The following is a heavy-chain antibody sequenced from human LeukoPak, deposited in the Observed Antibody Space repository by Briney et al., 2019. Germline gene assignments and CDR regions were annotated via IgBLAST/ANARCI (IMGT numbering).Heavy chain of an antibody. CDR3: VRGPPNWGFDF. Sequence: ASVKVSCKASGYTFTGYYMHWVRQAPGQGLEWMGRINPNSGGTNYAQKFQGRATMTRDTSISTAYMELSRLKSEDTAVYYCVRGPPNWGFDFWGQGALVTVSS. CDR1: GYTFTGYY. D-gene: IGHD7-27*01. CDR2: INPNSGGT. V-gene: IGHV1-2*06. J-gene: IGHJ4*02.